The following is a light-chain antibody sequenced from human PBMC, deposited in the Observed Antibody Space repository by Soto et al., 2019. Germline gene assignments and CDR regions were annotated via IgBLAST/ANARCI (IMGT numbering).Light chain of an antibody. Sequence: QSALTQPRSVSGSPGQSVTISCTGTSSDIGAYNYVSWYQQHPGKAPKLMIYTVTNRPSGVPDRFSGSKSDNTASLTISGLQADDEADYYCCSYAGSSSYVFGTGTQLTVL. J-gene: IGLJ7*01. V-gene: IGLV2-11*01. CDR3: CSYAGSSSYV. CDR1: SSDIGAYNY. CDR2: TVT.